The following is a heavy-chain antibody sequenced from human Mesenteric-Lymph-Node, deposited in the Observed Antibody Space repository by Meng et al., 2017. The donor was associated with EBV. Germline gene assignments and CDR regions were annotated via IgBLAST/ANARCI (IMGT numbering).Heavy chain of an antibody. CDR2: MNPNSGNT. D-gene: IGHD3-22*01. Sequence: QVQLLQCGAAVKKPGASVKVSCKASGYTVTSYDINWVRQATGQGLEWMGWMNPNSGNTGYAQKFQGRVTMTRNTSISTAYMELSSLRSEDTAVYYCARPDDSSGYYLDWGQGTLVTVSS. V-gene: IGHV1-8*01. CDR1: GYTVTSYD. CDR3: ARPDDSSGYYLD. J-gene: IGHJ4*02.